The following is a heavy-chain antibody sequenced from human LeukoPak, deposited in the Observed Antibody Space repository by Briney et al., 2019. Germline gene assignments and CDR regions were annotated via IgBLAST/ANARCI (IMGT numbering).Heavy chain of an antibody. CDR3: AGGGGRGYSYGYSINYFDY. J-gene: IGHJ4*02. Sequence: SGTLSLTCTVSGGSISSGDYYWSWIRQPPGEGLEWIGDIYYSGSTNYNPSLKSRVTISVDTSKNQFSLKLSSVTAADTAVYYCAGGGGRGYSYGYSINYFDYWGQGTLVTVSS. CDR2: IYYSGST. V-gene: IGHV4-61*08. D-gene: IGHD5-18*01. CDR1: GGSISSGDYY.